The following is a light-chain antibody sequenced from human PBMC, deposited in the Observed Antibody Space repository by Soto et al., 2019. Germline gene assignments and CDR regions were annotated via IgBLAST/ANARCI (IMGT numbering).Light chain of an antibody. J-gene: IGKJ1*01. CDR3: QQSNSYSPP. CDR2: KAS. CDR1: QSISTW. V-gene: IGKV1-5*03. Sequence: DIQMTQYPSTLSASVGDRVTITCRASQSISTWLAWYQQEPGKAPKLLIHKASSLQSGVPSRFSGSGSGTDFTLTISSLHPDDFATYYCQQSNSYSPPFAQGTKV.